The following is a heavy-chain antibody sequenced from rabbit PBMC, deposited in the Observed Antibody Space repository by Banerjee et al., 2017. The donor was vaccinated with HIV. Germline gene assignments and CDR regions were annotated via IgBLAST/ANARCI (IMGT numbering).Heavy chain of an antibody. Sequence: ESGGGLVKPGASLTLTCTASGFSFTNGYYMCWVRQAPGKGLEWIACIVVGVSGNTYYADWVDGRFTISKTSSTTVNLKMTNLTAADTATYFCARYDVADGMDLWGPGTLVTVS. CDR2: IVVGVSGNT. CDR1: GFSFTNGYY. CDR3: ARYDVADGMDL. D-gene: IGHD4-1*01. J-gene: IGHJ6*01. V-gene: IGHV1S40*01.